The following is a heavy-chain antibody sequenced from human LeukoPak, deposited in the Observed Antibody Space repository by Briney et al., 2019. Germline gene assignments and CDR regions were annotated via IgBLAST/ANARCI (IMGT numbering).Heavy chain of an antibody. D-gene: IGHD6-13*01. V-gene: IGHV3-21*01. CDR2: ISSSSSYI. CDR1: GFTFSSYS. J-gene: IGHJ4*02. CDR3: ARPIAAAGFDYDY. Sequence: GESLRLSCAAAGFTFSSYSMNWVRQAPGKGPEWVSSISSSSSYIYYADSVKGRFTISRDNAKNSLYLQMNSLRAEDTAVYYCARPIAAAGFDYDYWGQGTLVTVSS.